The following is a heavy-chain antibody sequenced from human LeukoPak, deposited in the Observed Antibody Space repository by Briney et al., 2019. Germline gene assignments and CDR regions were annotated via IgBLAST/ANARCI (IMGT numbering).Heavy chain of an antibody. CDR3: ARVGDTAMVTDAFDI. CDR2: INTNTGNP. J-gene: IGHJ3*02. CDR1: GYTFTSYA. V-gene: IGHV7-4-1*02. Sequence: GASVKVSCKASGYTFTSYAMNWVRQAPGQGLEWMGWINTNTGNPTYAQGFTGRFVFSLDTSVSTAYLQISSLKAEDTAVYYCARVGDTAMVTDAFDIWGQGTMVTVSS. D-gene: IGHD5-18*01.